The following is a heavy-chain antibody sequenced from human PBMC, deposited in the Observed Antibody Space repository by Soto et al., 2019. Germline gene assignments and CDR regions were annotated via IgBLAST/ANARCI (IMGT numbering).Heavy chain of an antibody. J-gene: IGHJ6*02. CDR2: IYSGGST. CDR1: GFTVSSNY. V-gene: IGHV3-53*01. Sequence: EVQLVESGGGLIQPGGSLRLSCAASGFTVSSNYMSWVRQAPGKGLEWVSVIYSGGSTYYADSVKGRFTISRDNSKNTLYFQMKSLRAEDTAVYYGAREEKGYSGSGSYYPYYCYGMDVWGQGTTVTVSS. CDR3: AREEKGYSGSGSYYPYYCYGMDV. D-gene: IGHD3-10*01.